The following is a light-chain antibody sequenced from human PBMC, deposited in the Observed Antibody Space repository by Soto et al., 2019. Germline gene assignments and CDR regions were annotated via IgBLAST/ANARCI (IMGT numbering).Light chain of an antibody. CDR3: QQYGSSPIT. CDR1: QSVSSN. J-gene: IGKJ5*01. V-gene: IGKV3-20*01. Sequence: EIVITQSPATLSVSPGERATLSCRASQSVSSNLAWYQQKPGQAPSLLIYGASTRATGIPDRFSGSGSGTDFTLTISRLEPEDFAVYYCQQYGSSPITFGQGTRLEIK. CDR2: GAS.